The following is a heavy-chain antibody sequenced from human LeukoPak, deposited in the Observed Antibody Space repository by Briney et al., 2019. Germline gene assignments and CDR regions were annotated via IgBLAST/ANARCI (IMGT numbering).Heavy chain of an antibody. CDR2: MYRTGST. D-gene: IGHD6-19*01. J-gene: IGHJ5*02. V-gene: IGHV4-59*01. CDR3: AREGTYGWYNWFDP. CDR1: GGSISSYY. Sequence: SETLSLTCTVSGGSISSYYWSWIRQPPGKGLEWIGYMYRTGSTNYNPSLKSRVTIAPDTSKNQFSLRLTSVTAADTAVYYCAREGTYGWYNWFDPWGQGTLVTVSS.